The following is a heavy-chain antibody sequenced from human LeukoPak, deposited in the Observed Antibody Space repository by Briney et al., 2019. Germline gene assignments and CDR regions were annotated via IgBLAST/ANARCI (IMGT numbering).Heavy chain of an antibody. J-gene: IGHJ4*02. CDR3: AKDIIRRIPNIIAFDC. CDR1: GFTFNSYA. V-gene: IGHV3-23*01. D-gene: IGHD2-21*01. CDR2: ISGSGGTT. Sequence: PGGSLRLSCAASGFTFNSYAMSWVRQVPGKGLEWVSGISGSGGTTYYADSVKGRFTISRDNSKNTLFLQMNSLRAEDTAVYYCAKDIIRRIPNIIAFDCWGQGTLVAVSS.